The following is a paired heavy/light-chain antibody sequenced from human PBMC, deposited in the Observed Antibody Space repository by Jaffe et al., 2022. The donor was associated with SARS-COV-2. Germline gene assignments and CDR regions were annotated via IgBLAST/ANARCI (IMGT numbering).Heavy chain of an antibody. CDR3: AHIESDELFDF. J-gene: IGHJ3*01. D-gene: IGHD1-7*01. CDR1: GYTFGGYY. Sequence: QVQLVQSGAEVKKPGASVKVSCKASGYTFGGYYVHWVRQVPGQGLEWMGWVHPNSGFTRYAQKFQGRVTMTRDTSMTTAYMEVSRLRFDDTAVYYCAHIESDELFDFWGHGTLVTVSS. V-gene: IGHV1-2*02. CDR2: VHPNSGFT.
Light chain of an antibody. V-gene: IGLV7-46*01. Sequence: QAVVTQEPSLTVSPGGTVTLTCGSSTGPVTSGHYPYWFQQKPGQAPRTLIYDTSNKHSWTPARFSGSLLGGKAALALSGAQPEDEADYYCLLSYNENRVFGGGTKLTVL. CDR2: DTS. CDR3: LLSYNENRV. CDR1: TGPVTSGHY. J-gene: IGLJ2*01.